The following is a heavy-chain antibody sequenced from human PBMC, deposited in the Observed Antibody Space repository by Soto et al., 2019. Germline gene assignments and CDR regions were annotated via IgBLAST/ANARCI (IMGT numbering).Heavy chain of an antibody. CDR2: IIPIFGTP. D-gene: IGHD3-9*01. J-gene: IGHJ4*02. CDR1: GGTFISYS. CDR3: ARGGYYDVLTGSLPTFDY. V-gene: IGHV1-69*12. Sequence: QVQLVQSGAEVKKPGSSVKVSCKASGGTFISYSLSWVRQAPGQGLEWMGGIIPIFGTPNYAQKFQGRVTITADESTSTADMELSSLRSEDTAIYYCARGGYYDVLTGSLPTFDYWGQGTLVTVSS.